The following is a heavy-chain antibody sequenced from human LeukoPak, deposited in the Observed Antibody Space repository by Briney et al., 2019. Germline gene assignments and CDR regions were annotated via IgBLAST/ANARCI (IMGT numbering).Heavy chain of an antibody. Sequence: ASVKVSCKASGYTFTGYYMHWVRQAPGPGLGWMGWINPNSGGTNYAQKFQGRVTMTRDTSISTAYMELSRLRSDDTAVYYCARVSGSIAASDYWGQGTLVTVSS. CDR1: GYTFTGYY. CDR2: INPNSGGT. D-gene: IGHD6-13*01. V-gene: IGHV1-2*02. CDR3: ARVSGSIAASDY. J-gene: IGHJ4*02.